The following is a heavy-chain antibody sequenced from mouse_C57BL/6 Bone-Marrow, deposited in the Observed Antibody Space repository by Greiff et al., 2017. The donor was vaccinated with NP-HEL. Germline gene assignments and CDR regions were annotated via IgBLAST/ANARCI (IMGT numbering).Heavy chain of an antibody. CDR2: IYPRSGNT. V-gene: IGHV1-81*01. Sequence: QVQLKQSGAELARPGASVKLSCKASGYNFTSYGISWVKQRTGQGLEWIGEIYPRSGNTYYNEKFKGKATLTADKSSSTAYMELRSLTSEDSAVYFCARRRFAYWGQGTLVTVSA. CDR1: GYNFTSYG. J-gene: IGHJ3*01. CDR3: ARRRFAY.